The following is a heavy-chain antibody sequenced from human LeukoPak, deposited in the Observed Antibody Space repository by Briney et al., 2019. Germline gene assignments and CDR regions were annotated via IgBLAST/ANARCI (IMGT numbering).Heavy chain of an antibody. Sequence: SETLSLTCTVSGSSISSYYWSWIRQPPGKGLEWIGYIYYSGTTNYNPSLKGRVTISVDTSNNQFSLKLSSVTAADTAVYYCARDYGGNRKFDPWGQGTLVTVSS. CDR3: ARDYGGNRKFDP. CDR1: GSSISSYY. J-gene: IGHJ5*02. D-gene: IGHD4-23*01. CDR2: IYYSGTT. V-gene: IGHV4-59*01.